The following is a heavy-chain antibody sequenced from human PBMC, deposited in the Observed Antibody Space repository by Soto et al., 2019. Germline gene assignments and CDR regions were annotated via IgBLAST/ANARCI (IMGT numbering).Heavy chain of an antibody. V-gene: IGHV3-23*01. CDR1: GFTFSSYA. CDR2: FTNYGAT. D-gene: IGHD3-10*01. CDR3: AREFASGSPNYDY. Sequence: EVQLLESAGGLVQPGGSLRLSCAASGFTFSSYARSWFRQAPGRGLEWVSTFTNYGATFYADSVKGRFTISRDNSKNTLYLQMNSLRAEDTALYYCAREFASGSPNYDYWGLGTLVTVSS. J-gene: IGHJ4*02.